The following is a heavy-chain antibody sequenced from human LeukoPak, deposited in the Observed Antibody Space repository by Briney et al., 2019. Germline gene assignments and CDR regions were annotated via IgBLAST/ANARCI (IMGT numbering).Heavy chain of an antibody. V-gene: IGHV1-24*01. Sequence: ASVKVSCKVSGYTLTELSMHWVRQAPGKGLEWMGGFDPEDGETIYAQKFQGRVTMTRDTSISTAYMELSRLRSDDTAVYYCARDLGTLGETAATDYWGQGTLVTVSS. CDR1: GYTLTELS. CDR3: ARDLGTLGETAATDY. J-gene: IGHJ4*02. CDR2: FDPEDGET. D-gene: IGHD5-18*01.